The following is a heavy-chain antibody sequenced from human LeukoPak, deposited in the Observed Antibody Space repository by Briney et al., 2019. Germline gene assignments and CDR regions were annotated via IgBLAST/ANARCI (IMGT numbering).Heavy chain of an antibody. D-gene: IGHD6-19*01. V-gene: IGHV1-69*13. Sequence: SVKVSCKASGGTFSSYAISWVRQAPGQRLEWMGGIIPIFGTANYAQKFQGRVTITADESTSTAYMELSSLRSEDTAVYYCARGQGIAVAGLVYFDYWGQGTLVTVSS. CDR3: ARGQGIAVAGLVYFDY. CDR1: GGTFSSYA. CDR2: IIPIFGTA. J-gene: IGHJ4*02.